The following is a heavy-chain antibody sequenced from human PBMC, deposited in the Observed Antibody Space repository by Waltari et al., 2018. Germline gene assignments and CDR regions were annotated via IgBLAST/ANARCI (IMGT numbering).Heavy chain of an antibody. V-gene: IGHV4-59*11. CDR1: GGYIGNHY. J-gene: IGHJ2*01. Sequence: QVQLEESGPGLVKPSETLSLTCTLSGGYIGNHYWSWNRQPPGKGLECIGHIFYTGATTYSPSLESRATISFDSFKNQFSLRLSSVTAADTAIYYCARDPGVVTPWYFDLWGRGTLVTVSS. CDR2: IFYTGAT. CDR3: ARDPGVVTPWYFDL. D-gene: IGHD3-22*01.